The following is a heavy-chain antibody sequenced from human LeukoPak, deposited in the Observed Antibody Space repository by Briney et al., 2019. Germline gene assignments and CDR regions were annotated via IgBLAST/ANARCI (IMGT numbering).Heavy chain of an antibody. CDR3: VSPRGFSYGYFDY. CDR2: IYYSKNT. Sequence: SETLSLTCTVSGGSISSSSAYWGWIRQPPGKGLEWFGSIYYSKNTYYNPSLKSRVTISADTSKNQFSLTLGSVSATDTAVYYCVSPRGFSYGYFDYWGQGTLVTVSS. D-gene: IGHD5-18*01. V-gene: IGHV4-39*01. J-gene: IGHJ4*02. CDR1: GGSISSSSAY.